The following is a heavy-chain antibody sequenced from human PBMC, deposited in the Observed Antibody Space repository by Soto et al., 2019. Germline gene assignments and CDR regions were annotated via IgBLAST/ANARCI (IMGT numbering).Heavy chain of an antibody. Sequence: EVKLVESGGGLVQPGGSLRLSCAASGFTFSNYWMYWVRQAPGQGLVWVSRINSDGSVSRYADSVKGRLTISRDNVKNTLYLQMNSLRVEDTAVYYCARGDCVGGCCCSLAGSFYYYMDVWGKGTTVTVFS. CDR1: GFTFSNYW. CDR3: ARGDCVGGCCCSLAGSFYYYMDV. CDR2: INSDGSVS. V-gene: IGHV3-74*01. J-gene: IGHJ6*03. D-gene: IGHD2-15*01.